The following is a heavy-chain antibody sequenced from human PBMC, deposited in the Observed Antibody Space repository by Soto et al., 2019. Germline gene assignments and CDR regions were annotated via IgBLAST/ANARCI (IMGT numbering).Heavy chain of an antibody. V-gene: IGHV1-69*01. Sequence: QVQLVQSGAEVNKPGSSVKVSCKASGGTFSSYAISWVRQAPGQGLEWMGGIIPIFGTANYAQKFQGRDTITADESTSTAYMEQRSLRSEDTAVYYCARAEAAARTTWYFDLWGRGTLVTVSS. CDR1: GGTFSSYA. CDR3: ARAEAAARTTWYFDL. J-gene: IGHJ2*01. CDR2: IIPIFGTA. D-gene: IGHD6-13*01.